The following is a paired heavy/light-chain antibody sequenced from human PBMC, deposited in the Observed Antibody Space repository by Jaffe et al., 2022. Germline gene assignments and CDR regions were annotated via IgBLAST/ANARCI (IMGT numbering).Heavy chain of an antibody. J-gene: IGHJ1*01. CDR2: ISAYNGNT. CDR3: ARALLRWTTVTEYFQH. V-gene: IGHV1-18*01. CDR1: GYTFTSYG. D-gene: IGHD4-17*01. Sequence: QVQLVQSGAEVKKPGASVKVSCKASGYTFTSYGISWVRQAPGQGLEWMGWISAYNGNTNYAQKLQGRVTMTTDTSTSTAYMELRSLRSDDTAVYYCARALLRWTTVTEYFQHWGQGTLVTVSS.
Light chain of an antibody. CDR3: QQYNNWPPVT. Sequence: EIVMTQSPATLSVSPGERATLSCRASQSVSSNLAWYQQKPGQAPRLLIYGASTRATGIPARFSGSGSGTEFTLTISSLQSEDFAVYYCQQYNNWPPVTFGGGTKVEIK. J-gene: IGKJ4*01. V-gene: IGKV3-15*01. CDR1: QSVSSN. CDR2: GAS.